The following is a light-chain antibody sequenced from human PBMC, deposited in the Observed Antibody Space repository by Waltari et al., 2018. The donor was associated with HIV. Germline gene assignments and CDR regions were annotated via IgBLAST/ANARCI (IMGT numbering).Light chain of an antibody. J-gene: IGLJ2*01. Sequence: QSVLTQPPSASGTPGPRVTISCSGSSSNTGSDTVNRYQQLPGTAPKLLIYSNNQRPSGVPDRFSGSKSGTSASLAISGLQSEDEADYYCAAWDDSLNVVFGGGTKLTVL. V-gene: IGLV1-44*01. CDR2: SNN. CDR3: AAWDDSLNVV. CDR1: SSNTGSDT.